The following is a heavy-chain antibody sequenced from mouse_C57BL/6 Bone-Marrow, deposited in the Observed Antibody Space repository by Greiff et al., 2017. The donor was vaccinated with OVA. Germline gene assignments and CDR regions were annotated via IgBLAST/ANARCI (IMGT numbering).Heavy chain of an antibody. D-gene: IGHD1-3*01. CDR1: GYAFTNYL. CDR2: INPGSGGT. CDR3: ARSGYYAMDY. J-gene: IGHJ4*01. Sequence: QVQLKQSGAELVRPGTSVKVSCKASGYAFTNYLIEWVKQRPGQGLEWIGVINPGSGGTNYNEKFKGKATLTADKSSSTAYMQLSSLTSEDSAVYFGARSGYYAMDYWGQGTSVTVSS. V-gene: IGHV1-54*01.